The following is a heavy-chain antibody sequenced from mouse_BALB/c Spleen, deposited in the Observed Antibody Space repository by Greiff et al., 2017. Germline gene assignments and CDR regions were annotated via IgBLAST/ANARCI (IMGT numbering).Heavy chain of an antibody. CDR2: ISSGGSYT. CDR1: GFTFSSYG. CDR3: ARLQFAY. J-gene: IGHJ3*01. Sequence: EVQLVESGGDLVKPGGSLKLSCAASGFTFSSYGMSWVRQTPDKRLEWVATISSGGSYTYYPDSVKGRFTISRDNAKNTLYLQMSSLKSEDTAMYYCARLQFAYWGQGTLVTVSA. V-gene: IGHV5-6*01.